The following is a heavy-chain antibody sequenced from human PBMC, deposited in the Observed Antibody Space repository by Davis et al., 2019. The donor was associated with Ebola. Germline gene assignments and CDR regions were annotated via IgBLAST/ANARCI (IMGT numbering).Heavy chain of an antibody. CDR1: GGSISSSSYY. D-gene: IGHD5-24*01. CDR2: IYYSGST. V-gene: IGHV4-39*07. Sequence: MPSETLSLTCTVSGGSISSSSYYWGWIRQPPGKGLEWIGTIYYSGSTYYNPSLKSRVTISVDTSKNQLSLKLSSVTAADTAVYYCARDGHNYSYFDFWGQGTLVTVSS. CDR3: ARDGHNYSYFDF. J-gene: IGHJ4*02.